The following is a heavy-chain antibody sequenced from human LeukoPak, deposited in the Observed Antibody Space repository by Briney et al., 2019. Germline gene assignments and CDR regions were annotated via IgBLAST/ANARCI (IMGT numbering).Heavy chain of an antibody. Sequence: GGSLRLSCAASGFTFSSYSMNWVRQAPGKGLEWVSSISSSSSYIYYADSVKDRFTISRDNAKNSLYLQMNSLRAEDTAVYYCAGEMVRGVNLDYWGQGTLVTVSS. CDR3: AGEMVRGVNLDY. CDR1: GFTFSSYS. CDR2: ISSSSSYI. J-gene: IGHJ4*02. V-gene: IGHV3-21*01. D-gene: IGHD3-10*01.